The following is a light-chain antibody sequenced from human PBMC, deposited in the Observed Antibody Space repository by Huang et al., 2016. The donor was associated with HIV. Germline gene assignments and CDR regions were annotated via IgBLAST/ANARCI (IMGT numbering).Light chain of an antibody. V-gene: IGKV3-15*01. Sequence: EIVMTQSPGTLSVSPGERATLSCRASQTVSSKLAWYQQKPGQAPRLLIYGASTRATGIPVRFSGSGSGTEFTLTISSLQSEDFAVYYCQQYNDWPYTFGQGTKLEIK. CDR3: QQYNDWPYT. CDR2: GAS. CDR1: QTVSSK. J-gene: IGKJ2*01.